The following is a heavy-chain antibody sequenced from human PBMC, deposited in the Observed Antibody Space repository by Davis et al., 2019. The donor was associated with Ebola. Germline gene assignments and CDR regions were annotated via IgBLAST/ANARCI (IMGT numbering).Heavy chain of an antibody. J-gene: IGHJ4*02. CDR1: GGSISSHY. Sequence: PSETLSLTCTVSGGSISSHYWTWIRQPPGKGLEYIASIYHSGSTYYNPSLKSRVTLSVDMSKNQFSLILTSMTAADTAVYFCARGGSTSPFDYWGQGTLVTVSS. V-gene: IGHV4-38-2*02. D-gene: IGHD2-2*01. CDR2: IYHSGST. CDR3: ARGGSTSPFDY.